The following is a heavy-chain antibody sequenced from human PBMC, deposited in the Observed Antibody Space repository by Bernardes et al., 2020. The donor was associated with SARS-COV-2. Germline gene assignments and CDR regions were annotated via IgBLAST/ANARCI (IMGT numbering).Heavy chain of an antibody. D-gene: IGHD3-10*01. J-gene: IGHJ4*02. V-gene: IGHV1-18*01. CDR1: GYTFTNYG. CDR2: ISAYSGNT. Sequence: ASVKVSCKASGYTFTNYGISWVRQAPGQGLEWMGWISAYSGNTTYVQKFQGRVTMTTDTSTSTAYMELRSLRPDDTAVYYCARDRSGGSYYRIWGQGTLVTVSS. CDR3: ARDRSGGSYYRI.